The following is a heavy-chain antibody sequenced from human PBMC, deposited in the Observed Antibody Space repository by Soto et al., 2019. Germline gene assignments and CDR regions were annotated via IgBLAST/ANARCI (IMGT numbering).Heavy chain of an antibody. V-gene: IGHV3-15*07. CDR1: GFIFTNAW. J-gene: IGHJ4*02. D-gene: IGHD4-17*01. Sequence: EVQLVESGGGLVKPGGSLRLSCAASGFIFTNAWMHWVRQAPGKGLEWVGRIKSKTDGGTTDYAAPVKGRFTISRDDSKNTLYLQMNSLKTEDTAVYYCTTSYGDKQARYFDYWGQETLVTVSS. CDR3: TTSYGDKQARYFDY. CDR2: IKSKTDGGTT.